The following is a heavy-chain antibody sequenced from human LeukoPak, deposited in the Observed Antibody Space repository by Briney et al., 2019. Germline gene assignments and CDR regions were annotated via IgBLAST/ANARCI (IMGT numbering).Heavy chain of an antibody. CDR1: GGTFSSYA. V-gene: IGHV1-69*13. CDR2: IIPIFGTA. D-gene: IGHD2-2*01. J-gene: IGHJ5*02. CDR3: ARSYCSSTSCSRSPNWFDP. Sequence: SVKVSCKASGGTFSSYAISWVRQAPGQGLEWMGGIIPIFGTASYAQKCQGRVTITADESTSTAYMELSSLRSEDTAVYYCARSYCSSTSCSRSPNWFDPWGQGTLVTVSS.